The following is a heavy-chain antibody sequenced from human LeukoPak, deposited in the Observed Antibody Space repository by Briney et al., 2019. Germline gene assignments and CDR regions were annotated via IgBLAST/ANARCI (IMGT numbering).Heavy chain of an antibody. CDR2: ISAYNGDT. CDR1: GYTFTRYG. CDR3: ARDIGYCSGGSCSPHCDY. D-gene: IGHD2-15*01. Sequence: ASVKVSCKASGYTFTRYGISWLRQAPGQGLEWMGWISAYNGDTNYAQKLQGRVTMTTDTSTSTAYMELRRLISDDTAVYYCARDIGYCSGGSCSPHCDYWGQGTLVTVSS. V-gene: IGHV1-18*04. J-gene: IGHJ4*02.